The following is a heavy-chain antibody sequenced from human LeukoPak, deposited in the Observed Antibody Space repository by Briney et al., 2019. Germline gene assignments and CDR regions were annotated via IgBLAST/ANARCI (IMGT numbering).Heavy chain of an antibody. CDR1: GYTFTSYG. J-gene: IGHJ4*02. Sequence: GASVKVSCKASGYTFTSYGISWVRQAPGQGLEWMGWISAYNGNTNYAQKLQGRVTMTTDTSTSTAYMELRSLRSDDTAVYYCAREGRYPLPGWGNSRWLPLDYWGQGTLVTVSS. CDR2: ISAYNGNT. CDR3: AREGRYPLPGWGNSRWLPLDY. D-gene: IGHD4-23*01. V-gene: IGHV1-18*01.